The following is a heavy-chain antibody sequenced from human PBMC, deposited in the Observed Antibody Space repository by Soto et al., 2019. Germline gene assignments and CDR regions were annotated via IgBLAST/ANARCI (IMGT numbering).Heavy chain of an antibody. CDR1: GVSIDSGGHF. Sequence: QVQLQESGPGLVKPSQTLSLTCTVSGVSIDSGGHFWGWLRQHPGKGLEWIGDIYYSGRTYYHSSLKRRLTMSVDMSKNQFSLSLTSVTAADTAVYYCARDFRGSSEFDYWGQGILVTVSS. D-gene: IGHD3-10*01. CDR2: IYYSGRT. CDR3: ARDFRGSSEFDY. V-gene: IGHV4-31*03. J-gene: IGHJ4*02.